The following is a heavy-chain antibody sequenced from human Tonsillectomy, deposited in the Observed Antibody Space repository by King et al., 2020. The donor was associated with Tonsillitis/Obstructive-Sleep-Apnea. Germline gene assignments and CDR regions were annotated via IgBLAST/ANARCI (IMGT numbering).Heavy chain of an antibody. CDR2: ISYDGSNK. CDR3: ARDSGVVPRRYYGMDV. CDR1: GFTFRSYS. Sequence: VQLVESGGGVVQPGRSLRPSCAASGFTFRSYSMHWVRQAPGKGLEWVAVISYDGSNKYYADSVKGRFTISRDNSKNTLYVQMNSLRAEDTAVYYCARDSGVVPRRYYGMDVWGPGTTVTVA. V-gene: IGHV3-30*04. J-gene: IGHJ6*02. D-gene: IGHD3-10*01.